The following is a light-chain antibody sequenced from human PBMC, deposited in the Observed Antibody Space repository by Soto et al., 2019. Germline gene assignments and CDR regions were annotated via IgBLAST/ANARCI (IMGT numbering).Light chain of an antibody. CDR3: QQRSNWPPIT. J-gene: IGKJ5*01. CDR1: QSVSSN. Sequence: EIVMTQSPATLSVSPGERATLSCRASQSVSSNLARYQQKPGQAPRLLIFGASTRATGIPARFSGSGSGTDFTLTISSLEPEDFAVYYCQQRSNWPPITFGQGTRLEI. CDR2: GAS. V-gene: IGKV3-15*01.